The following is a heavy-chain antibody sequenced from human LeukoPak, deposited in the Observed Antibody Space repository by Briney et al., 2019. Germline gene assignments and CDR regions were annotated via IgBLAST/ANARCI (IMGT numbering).Heavy chain of an antibody. CDR3: ASGEYYYYYYMDV. Sequence: SETLSLTCTVSGGSISNYYWSWIRQPPGKGLEWIGYIYYSGSTNYNPSLKSRVTISVDTSKNQFSLKLSSVTAADTAVYYCASGEYYYYYYMDVWGKGTTVTVSS. CDR1: GGSISNYY. CDR2: IYYSGST. V-gene: IGHV4-59*01. D-gene: IGHD3-10*01. J-gene: IGHJ6*03.